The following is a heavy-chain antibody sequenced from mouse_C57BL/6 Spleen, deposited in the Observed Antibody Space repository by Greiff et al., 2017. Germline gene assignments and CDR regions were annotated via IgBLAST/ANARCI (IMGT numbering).Heavy chain of an antibody. CDR2: IDPSDSYT. V-gene: IGHV1-69*01. CDR3: ARWDGYFLDY. J-gene: IGHJ2*01. D-gene: IGHD2-3*01. Sequence: VKLQQPGAELVMPGASVKLSCKASGYTFTSYWMHWVKQRPGQGLEWIGEIDPSDSYTNYTQKFKGKSTLTVDKSSSTAYMQLSSLTSEDSAVYYCARWDGYFLDYWGQGTTLTVSS. CDR1: GYTFTSYW.